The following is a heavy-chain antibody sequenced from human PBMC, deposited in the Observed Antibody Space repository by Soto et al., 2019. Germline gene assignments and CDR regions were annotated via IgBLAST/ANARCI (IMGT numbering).Heavy chain of an antibody. V-gene: IGHV4-31*03. CDR1: GGSISSGCYY. Sequence: QVQLQESGPGLVKPSQTLSLTCTVSGGSISSGCYYWSWIRQHPGKGLEWIGYIYYSGSTYYNPSLKSRVTISVDTSNNQFSLKLSSVTAADTAVYYCARAGRFDRFDYWGQGTLVNVSA. CDR3: ARAGRFDRFDY. J-gene: IGHJ4*02. CDR2: IYYSGST. D-gene: IGHD3-3*01.